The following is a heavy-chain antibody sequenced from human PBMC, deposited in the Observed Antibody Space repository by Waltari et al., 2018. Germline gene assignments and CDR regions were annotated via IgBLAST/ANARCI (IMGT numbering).Heavy chain of an antibody. CDR3: ASDRRGYFDY. J-gene: IGHJ4*02. CDR1: GFTFSGYS. V-gene: IGHV3-21*01. Sequence: EVQLVESGGGLVKPGGSLRLSCEASGFTFSGYSMNWVRQAPGKGLEWFSSISGDSRFIYYADSVNGRFTISSDDAKNSLYLQMNSLRVEDTAVYYCASDRRGYFDYWGPGTLVSVSS. CDR2: ISGDSRFI. D-gene: IGHD3-16*01.